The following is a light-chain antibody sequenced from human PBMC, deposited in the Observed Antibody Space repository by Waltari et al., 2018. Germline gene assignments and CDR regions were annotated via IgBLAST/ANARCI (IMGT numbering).Light chain of an antibody. J-gene: IGKJ1*01. CDR2: KAS. CDR1: QSISSR. V-gene: IGKV1-5*03. CDR3: QQYNSYST. Sequence: DIQMPQSPSPLSASVGDRATITCRASQSISSRLAWYQQKPGKAPKLLIYKASSLESGVSSRFSGSGSGTDFTLTISSLQPDDSATYYCQQYNSYSTFGQGTKVEIK.